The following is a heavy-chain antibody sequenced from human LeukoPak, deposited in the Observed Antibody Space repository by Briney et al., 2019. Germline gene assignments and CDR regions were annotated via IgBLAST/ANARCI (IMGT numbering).Heavy chain of an antibody. J-gene: IGHJ4*02. V-gene: IGHV4-4*02. CDR3: ARVGYSNGYFDY. Sequence: SETLSLTCAVSGVSISISNWWCWVRQPPGKGLEWIGEISHSGTTNYNPSLKSRVSISVDKSKNHFSLKVNSVTAADTAVYYCARVGYSNGYFDYWGQGTLVTVSS. CDR1: GVSISISNW. CDR2: ISHSGTT. D-gene: IGHD4-11*01.